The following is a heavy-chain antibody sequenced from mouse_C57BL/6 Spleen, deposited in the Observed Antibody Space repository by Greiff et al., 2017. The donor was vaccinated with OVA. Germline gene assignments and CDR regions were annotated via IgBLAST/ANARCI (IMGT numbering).Heavy chain of an antibody. Sequence: VKLMESGAELVRPGASVTLSCKASGYTFTDYEMHWVKQTPVHGLEWIGAIDPETGGTAYNQKFKGKAILTADKSSSTAYMELRSLTSEDSAVYYCTRDDYDVSYAMDYWGQGTSVTVSS. D-gene: IGHD2-4*01. CDR1: GYTFTDYE. J-gene: IGHJ4*01. CDR2: IDPETGGT. CDR3: TRDDYDVSYAMDY. V-gene: IGHV1-15*01.